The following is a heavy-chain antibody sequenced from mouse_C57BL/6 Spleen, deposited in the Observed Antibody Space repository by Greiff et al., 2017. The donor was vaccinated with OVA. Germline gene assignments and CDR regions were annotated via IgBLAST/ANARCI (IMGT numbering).Heavy chain of an antibody. CDR1: GYTFTSYW. D-gene: IGHD1-1*01. CDR3: ARKNYGSSYDYFDV. CDR2: IDPSDSYT. Sequence: QVHVKQSGAELVRPGTSVKLSCKASGYTFTSYWMHWVKQRPGQGLEWIGVIDPSDSYTNYNQKFKGKATLTVDTSSSTAYMQLSSLTSEDSAVYYCARKNYGSSYDYFDVWGTGTTVTVSS. J-gene: IGHJ1*03. V-gene: IGHV1-59*01.